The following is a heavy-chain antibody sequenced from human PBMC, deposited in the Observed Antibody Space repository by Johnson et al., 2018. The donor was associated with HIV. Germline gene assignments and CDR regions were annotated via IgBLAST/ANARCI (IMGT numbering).Heavy chain of an antibody. D-gene: IGHD6-13*01. J-gene: IGHJ3*02. V-gene: IGHV3-20*04. CDR1: GFTVSSNY. CDR3: AKGYSSSWYQDAFDI. Sequence: VQLVESGGGVVQPGGSLRLSCAASGFTVSSNYMSWVRQAPGKGLEWISGINWNGDSPGYADSVKGRFTISSDNAKNPLYLQMNSLRAEDTALYYCAKGYSSSWYQDAFDIWGQGTMVTVSS. CDR2: INWNGDSP.